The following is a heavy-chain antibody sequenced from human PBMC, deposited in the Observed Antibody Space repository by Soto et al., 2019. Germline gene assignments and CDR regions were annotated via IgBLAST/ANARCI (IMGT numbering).Heavy chain of an antibody. CDR1: GFTFSSYS. V-gene: IGHV3-21*01. CDR3: ARDRLIVGGTHRLAT. Sequence: GSLRLSCAASGFTFSSYSMNWVRQAPGKGLEWVSSISSSSSYIYYADSVKGRFTISRDNAKNSLYLQMNSLRAEDTAVYYCARDRLIVGGTHRLATWGQGTLFTVPS. J-gene: IGHJ5*02. CDR2: ISSSSSYI. D-gene: IGHD2-15*01.